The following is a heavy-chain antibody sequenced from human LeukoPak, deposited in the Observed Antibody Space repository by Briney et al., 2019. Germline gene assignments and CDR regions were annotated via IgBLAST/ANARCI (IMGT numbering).Heavy chain of an antibody. CDR3: ALLATISCGGDCYSGIYVDY. V-gene: IGHV4-34*08. D-gene: IGHD2-21*02. J-gene: IGHJ4*02. Sequence: PGGSLRLSCAASGFTFDDYGMSWVRQPPGKGLEWIGEISHSGSTNYNPSLKSRVTISVDTSKNQFSLKLSSVTAADTAVYYCALLATISCGGDCYSGIYVDYWGQGTLVTVSS. CDR1: GFTFDDYG. CDR2: ISHSGST.